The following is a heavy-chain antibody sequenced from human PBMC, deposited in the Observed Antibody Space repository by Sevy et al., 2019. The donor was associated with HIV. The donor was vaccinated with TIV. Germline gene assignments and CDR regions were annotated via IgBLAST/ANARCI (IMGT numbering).Heavy chain of an antibody. CDR3: ARDNMMTANWEFDL. Sequence: ASVKVSYKASGYTFTDYWVQWVRQAPGQGLEWMGWSNSKTGTTQYAHKFQARVTMTRDTSINTAYMELSGLTTDDTAMYYCARDNMMTANWEFDLWVQGTLVTVSS. J-gene: IGHJ4*02. CDR2: SNSKTGTT. V-gene: IGHV1-2*02. CDR1: GYTFTDYW. D-gene: IGHD2-21*02.